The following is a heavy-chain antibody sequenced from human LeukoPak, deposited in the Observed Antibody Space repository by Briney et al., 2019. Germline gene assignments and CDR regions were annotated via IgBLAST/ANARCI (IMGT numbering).Heavy chain of an antibody. CDR3: ASSRRVPGVSIGYFDS. CDR1: GGSISSSTYC. V-gene: IGHV4-39*01. Sequence: SETLSLTCTVSGGSISSSTYCWGWIRQPPGKGLEWIGSMSYSGSTYYNPSLSLKSRVTISLDTSKKQFSLKLSSVTAADTAVYYCASSRRVPGVSIGYFDSWGQGTLVTVSS. CDR2: MSYSGST. D-gene: IGHD3-10*01. J-gene: IGHJ4*02.